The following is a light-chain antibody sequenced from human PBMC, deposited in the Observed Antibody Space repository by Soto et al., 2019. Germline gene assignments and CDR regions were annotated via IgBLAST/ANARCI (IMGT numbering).Light chain of an antibody. CDR2: LDRSGSY. CDR3: ETWYSNTHKV. CDR1: SGHSTYI. Sequence: QTVVTQSSSASASLGYSGKLTCILSSGHSTYIIAWHQQQPGKAPRFLMTLDRSGSYNRGSGVPDRFSGSSSGADRYLTISTLQCEDEGDYYCETWYSNTHKVFGGGTKLTVL. V-gene: IGLV4-60*02. J-gene: IGLJ3*02.